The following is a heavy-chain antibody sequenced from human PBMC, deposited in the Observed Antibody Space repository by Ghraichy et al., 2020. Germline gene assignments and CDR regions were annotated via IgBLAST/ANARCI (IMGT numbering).Heavy chain of an antibody. J-gene: IGHJ6*02. CDR1: GFTFSSYA. CDR2: ISGSGGST. CDR3: AKCRSSGWGDYYGMDV. V-gene: IGHV3-23*01. D-gene: IGHD6-19*01. Sequence: GGSLRLSCAASGFTFSSYAMSWVRQAPGKGLEWVSAISGSGGSTYYADSVKGRFTISRDNSKNTLYLQMNSLRAEDTAVYYCAKCRSSGWGDYYGMDVWGHGTTVTFSS.